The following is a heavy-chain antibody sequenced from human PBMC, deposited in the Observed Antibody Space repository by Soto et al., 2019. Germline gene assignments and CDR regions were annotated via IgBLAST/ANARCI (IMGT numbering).Heavy chain of an antibody. CDR3: ARDEVSSGFGELLLWDYYYMDV. J-gene: IGHJ6*03. D-gene: IGHD3-10*01. CDR2: ISSSSSYI. V-gene: IGHV3-21*01. CDR1: GFTFSSYS. Sequence: GGSLRLSCAASGFTFSSYSMNWVRQAPGKGLEWVSSISSSSSYIYYADSVKGRFTISRDNAKNSLYLQMNSLRAEDTAVYYCARDEVSSGFGELLLWDYYYMDVWGKGTTVTVSS.